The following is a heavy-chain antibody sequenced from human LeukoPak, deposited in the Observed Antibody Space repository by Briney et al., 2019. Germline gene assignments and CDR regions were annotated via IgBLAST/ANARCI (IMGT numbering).Heavy chain of an antibody. CDR2: INHSGST. CDR1: AGSFSDYY. CDR3: AGGEMATIGDY. Sequence: PSETLSLTCAVYAGSFSDYYWSWIRQPPGRGLEWIGEINHSGSTNYNPSLKSRVTISVDTSRNQFSLKLSSVTAADTAVYYCAGGEMATIGDYWGQGTLVTVSS. V-gene: IGHV4-34*01. D-gene: IGHD5-24*01. J-gene: IGHJ4*02.